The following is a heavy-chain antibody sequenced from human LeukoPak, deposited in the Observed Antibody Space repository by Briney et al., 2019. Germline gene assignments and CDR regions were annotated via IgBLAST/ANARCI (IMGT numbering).Heavy chain of an antibody. Sequence: GGSLRLSCAASGFTFSSYWMHWVRQAPGKGLVWVSRINTDGSITDYADSVKGRFTISRDNAKNTLYLQMSNLRAEDTAVYFCARGGGLDVWGQGATVTVSS. V-gene: IGHV3-74*01. CDR3: ARGGGLDV. J-gene: IGHJ6*02. CDR1: GFTFSSYW. CDR2: INTDGSIT. D-gene: IGHD3-16*01.